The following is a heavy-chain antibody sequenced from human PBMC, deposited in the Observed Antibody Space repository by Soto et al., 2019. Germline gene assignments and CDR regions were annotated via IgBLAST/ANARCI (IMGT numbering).Heavy chain of an antibody. CDR1: GFTFSTYA. CDR3: ARHLHYLDY. J-gene: IGHJ4*02. V-gene: IGHV3-23*01. CDR2: ISGSDGDT. Sequence: EVQLLESGGGLVQPGGSLRLSCAASGFTFSTYAMTWVRQAPGKGLEWVSGISGSDGDTYYADSVKGRFTFSRDNSKNTLYLQMNSMRAEDTAVYYCARHLHYLDYWGQGTLVAVSS.